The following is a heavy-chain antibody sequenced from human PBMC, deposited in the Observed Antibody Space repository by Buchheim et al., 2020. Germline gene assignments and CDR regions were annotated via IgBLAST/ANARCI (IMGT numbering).Heavy chain of an antibody. CDR2: MNPNSGKT. Sequence: QVQLVQSGAEVKKPGASVKVSCKASGYTFTSYDINWVRQATGQGLEWMGWMNPNSGKTGYAQKFQGRVTITADESTRTAYMELSSLRSEDTAVYYCARVFPRGLGNELVGAFDIWGQGT. J-gene: IGHJ3*02. V-gene: IGHV1-8*01. CDR1: GYTFTSYD. CDR3: ARVFPRGLGNELVGAFDI. D-gene: IGHD1-1*01.